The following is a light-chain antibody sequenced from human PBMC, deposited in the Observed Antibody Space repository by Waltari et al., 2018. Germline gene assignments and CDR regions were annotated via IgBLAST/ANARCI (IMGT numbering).Light chain of an antibody. V-gene: IGLV2-23*02. CDR3: CSYAGDSTLI. J-gene: IGLJ2*01. Sequence: QSALTQPASVSGSPGQSITISCTGTSSNVGGYTLVSWYQQHPGKAPQLIIYDVNKRPSGISHPVSGSTSGNPASLTISGLQADDESDYYCCSYAGDSTLIFGGGTKLTVL. CDR2: DVN. CDR1: SSNVGGYTL.